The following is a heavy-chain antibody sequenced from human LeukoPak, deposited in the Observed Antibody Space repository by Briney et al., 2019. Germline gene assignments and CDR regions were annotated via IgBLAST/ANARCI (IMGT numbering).Heavy chain of an antibody. D-gene: IGHD3-22*01. V-gene: IGHV3-9*03. CDR3: AKDSSWDYYDSSSYFDY. J-gene: IGHJ4*02. CDR1: GFTFDDYA. Sequence: GRSLRLSCAASGFTFDDYAMHWVRPAPGKGLEWVSGISWNSGSIGYADSVKGRFTISRDNAKNSLYLQMNSLRAEDMALYYCAKDSSWDYYDSSSYFDYWGQGTLVTVSS. CDR2: ISWNSGSI.